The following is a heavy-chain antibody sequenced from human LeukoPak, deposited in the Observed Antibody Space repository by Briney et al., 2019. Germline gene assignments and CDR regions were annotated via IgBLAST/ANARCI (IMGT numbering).Heavy chain of an antibody. CDR3: ARGGDIVVVPAADFDY. J-gene: IGHJ4*02. CDR2: MNPNSGNT. Sequence: ASVKVSCKASGYTFTSYDINWVRQATGQGLEWMGWMNPNSGNTGYAQKFQGRVTMTRNTSIGTAYMELSSLRSEDTAVYYCARGGDIVVVPAADFDYWGQGTLVTVSS. V-gene: IGHV1-8*01. CDR1: GYTFTSYD. D-gene: IGHD2-2*01.